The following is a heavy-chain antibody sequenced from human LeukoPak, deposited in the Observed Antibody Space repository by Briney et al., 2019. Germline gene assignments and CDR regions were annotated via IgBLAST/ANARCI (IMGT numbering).Heavy chain of an antibody. Sequence: PGGSLRLSCAPSGFSFTIYGMHWVRQAPGKGLEWVAFIRYDGTNKYYTDSAKGRFTISRDNSKNTLYLQMNSLRAEDTALYYCAKGRSYYIETYYFDYWGQGTLVTVSS. V-gene: IGHV3-30*02. D-gene: IGHD1-26*01. CDR1: GFSFTIYG. CDR2: IRYDGTNK. J-gene: IGHJ4*02. CDR3: AKGRSYYIETYYFDY.